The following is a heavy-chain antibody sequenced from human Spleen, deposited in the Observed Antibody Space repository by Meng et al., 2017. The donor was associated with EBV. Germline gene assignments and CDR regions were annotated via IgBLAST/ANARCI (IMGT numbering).Heavy chain of an antibody. D-gene: IGHD2-2*02. CDR3: ARKLYTDSFFDS. CDR1: GGSVSSGRYY. V-gene: IGHV4-61*01. CDR2: IYFTGST. Sequence: QVQQRESCPGLRKPSETLSLTCSVSGGSVSSGRYYWSWIRQPPGKGLEWIGYIYFTGSTKVHPSLKSRLTISVDTAKNQFSLKLTSVTAADTAVYYCARKLYTDSFFDSWGQGTLVTVSS. J-gene: IGHJ4*02.